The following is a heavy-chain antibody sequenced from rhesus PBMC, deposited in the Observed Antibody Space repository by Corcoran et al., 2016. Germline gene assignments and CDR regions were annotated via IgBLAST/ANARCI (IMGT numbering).Heavy chain of an antibody. CDR3: ARDFTVLVVVAKGD. CDR2: IMYDGSKT. Sequence: EVQLVESGGGLVQLGGSLRLSCAASGFTFSSFGMHWVSQAPGKGLVWVAVIMYDGSKTYSADSVNDRFTLSRYNAKNMLYLQMNTLKLEDTAVYSCARDFTVLVVVAKGDWGQGVLVTVSS. CDR1: GFTFSSFG. J-gene: IGHJ4*01. V-gene: IGHV3-54*02. D-gene: IGHD2-21*01.